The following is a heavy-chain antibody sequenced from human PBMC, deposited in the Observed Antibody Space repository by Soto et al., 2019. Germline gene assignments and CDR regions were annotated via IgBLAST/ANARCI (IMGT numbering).Heavy chain of an antibody. Sequence: WGSLRLSCAASGFTFSSYAMSWFRQVPGKGLEWVSSISGSGENTHYAETLRGRFTISRDNSKNTLYLQMNSLGIEDTAVYYCAKDGVGLGFGELFSLDCWAQGTLV. D-gene: IGHD3-10*01. CDR3: AKDGVGLGFGELFSLDC. J-gene: IGHJ4*02. CDR2: ISGSGENT. CDR1: GFTFSSYA. V-gene: IGHV3-23*01.